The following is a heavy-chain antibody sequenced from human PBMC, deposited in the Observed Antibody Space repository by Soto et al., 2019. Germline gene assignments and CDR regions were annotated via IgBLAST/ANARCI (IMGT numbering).Heavy chain of an antibody. J-gene: IGHJ5*02. CDR2: IDPSDSYT. CDR1: GYSFTSYW. D-gene: IGHD6-6*01. Sequence: PRESLKISCKGSGYSFTSYWISWVRQMPGKGLEWMGRIDPSDSYTNYSPSFQGHVTISADKPISTAYLQWSSLKASDTAMYYCARHGDSIAARNNWFDPWGQGTLVTVSS. V-gene: IGHV5-10-1*01. CDR3: ARHGDSIAARNNWFDP.